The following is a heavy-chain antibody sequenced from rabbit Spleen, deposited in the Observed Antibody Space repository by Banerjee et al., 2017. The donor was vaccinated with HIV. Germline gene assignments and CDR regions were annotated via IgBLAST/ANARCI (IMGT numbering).Heavy chain of an antibody. J-gene: IGHJ4*01. CDR2: IDPVFGIA. CDR3: ARGGGL. Sequence: QLTETGGGLVQPGGSLTLSCKASGIDFTKYYITWVRQAPGKGLEWIGYIDPVFGIAVYASWVNGRFTISSHNAQNTLSLQLNSLTAADTATYFCARGGGLWGPGTLVTVS. CDR1: GIDFTKYY. V-gene: IGHV1S7*01.